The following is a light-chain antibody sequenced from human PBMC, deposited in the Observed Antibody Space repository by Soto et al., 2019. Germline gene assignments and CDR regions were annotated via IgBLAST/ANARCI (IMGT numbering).Light chain of an antibody. J-gene: IGKJ1*01. CDR2: GAS. V-gene: IGKV3-15*01. Sequence: EIVLTQSPGTLSLSPGERATLSCRASQSVSSSYLAWYQQKPGQAPRLLIYGASTRAAGIPARFSGSGSGTEFTLTISSLQSEDFELYYCQQCNIWPPAFGQGTKVDIK. CDR3: QQCNIWPPA. CDR1: QSVSSSY.